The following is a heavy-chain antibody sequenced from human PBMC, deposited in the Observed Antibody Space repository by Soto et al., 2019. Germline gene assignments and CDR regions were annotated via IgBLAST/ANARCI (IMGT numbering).Heavy chain of an antibody. V-gene: IGHV1-18*01. CDR1: GYTFSDYA. D-gene: IGHD2-15*01. J-gene: IGHJ2*01. CDR3: VRCYCSVGSCYACWHFDL. CDR2: ISASTRNT. Sequence: QVQLVQSGGEVKKPGASVKVSCQASGYTFSDYAISWVRQAPGQGLEWMGWISASTRNTDQAQNFQGRVIMTLDTSTNTAYMELGSLRSDDTAVYYCVRCYCSVGSCYACWHFDLWGRGTLVTVSS.